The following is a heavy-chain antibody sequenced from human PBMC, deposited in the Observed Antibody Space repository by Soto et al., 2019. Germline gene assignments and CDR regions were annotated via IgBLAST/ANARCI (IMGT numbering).Heavy chain of an antibody. CDR3: AREGPRPYYYSGMDV. CDR1: GYTFTMSG. J-gene: IGHJ6*02. V-gene: IGHV1-18*01. CDR2: ISGYNGNT. Sequence: QVQLVQSGAEVKKPGASVKVSCKSSGYTFTMSGISWVRQAPGQGLEWMGWISGYNGNTNYEQKFQDRVTMTTDTSXXTAYMELRSLRSDDTAVYYCAREGPRPYYYSGMDVWGQGTTVTVSS.